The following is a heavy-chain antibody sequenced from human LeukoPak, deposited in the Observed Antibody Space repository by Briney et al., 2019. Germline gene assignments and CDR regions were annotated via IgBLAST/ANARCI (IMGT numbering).Heavy chain of an antibody. D-gene: IGHD3-9*01. CDR1: GFTFSSYS. J-gene: IGHJ4*02. V-gene: IGHV3-21*01. Sequence: GGSLRLSCAASGFTFSSYSMNWVRQAPGKGLEWVSSISSSSSYIYYADSVKGRFTISRDNAKNSLYLQMNSLRAEDAAVYYCARGLGYFDWLLYCWGQGTLVTVSS. CDR3: ARGLGYFDWLLYC. CDR2: ISSSSSYI.